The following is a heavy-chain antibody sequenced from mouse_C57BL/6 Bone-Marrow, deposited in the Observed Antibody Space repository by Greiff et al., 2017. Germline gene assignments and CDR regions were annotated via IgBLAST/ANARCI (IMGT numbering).Heavy chain of an antibody. D-gene: IGHD2-4*01. V-gene: IGHV5-4*01. CDR1: GFTFSSYA. Sequence: EVNVVESGGGLVKPGGSLKLSCAASGFTFSSYAMSWVRQTPEKRLEWVATISDGGSYTYYPDNVKGRFTISRDNAKNNLYLQMSHLKSEDTAMYDCAREEGNLYYDYDGDPWFAYWGQGTLVTVSA. J-gene: IGHJ3*01. CDR2: ISDGGSYT. CDR3: AREEGNLYYDYDGDPWFAY.